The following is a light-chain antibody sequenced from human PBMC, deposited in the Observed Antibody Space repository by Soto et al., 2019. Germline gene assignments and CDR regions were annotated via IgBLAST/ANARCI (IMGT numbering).Light chain of an antibody. V-gene: IGLV1-51*01. CDR2: DDD. Sequence: QSVLTQPPSVSAAPGQRVTISCSVSSSNIGGNSVSWYQQLPGTAPKLLIYDDDKRPSGIPDRFSGSKSGTSATLGITGFQTGDEADHYCGSWDSSLSAYVFGTGTKVTVL. CDR3: GSWDSSLSAYV. J-gene: IGLJ1*01. CDR1: SSNIGGNS.